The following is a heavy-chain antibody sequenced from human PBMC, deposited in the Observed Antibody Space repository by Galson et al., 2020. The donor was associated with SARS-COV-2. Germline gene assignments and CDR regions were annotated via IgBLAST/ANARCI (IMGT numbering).Heavy chain of an antibody. V-gene: IGHV3-23*01. CDR1: GFTFSSYA. CDR2: ISGSGGST. D-gene: IGHD3-22*01. Sequence: TGGSLRLSCAASGFTFSSYAMSWVRQAPGKGLEWVSAISGSGGSTYYADSVKGRFTIFRDNSKNTLYLQMNSLRAEDTAVYYCARREYYYDSSGYYYGYWGQGTLVTVSS. CDR3: ARREYYYDSSGYYYGY. J-gene: IGHJ4*02.